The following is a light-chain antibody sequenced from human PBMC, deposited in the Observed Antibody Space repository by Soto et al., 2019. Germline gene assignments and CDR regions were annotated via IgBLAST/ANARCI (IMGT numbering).Light chain of an antibody. V-gene: IGKV3-20*01. J-gene: IGKJ1*01. CDR2: GAS. Sequence: EIVLTQSPGTLSLSPGDSATLSCRASQTVTNNYLAWYQQKPGQAPRLLISGASIRAPGIPDRFSGSGSGTDFTLTICSLEHEDFAVYYCHQSSHSPRTFGQGTKVEIK. CDR3: HQSSHSPRT. CDR1: QTVTNNY.